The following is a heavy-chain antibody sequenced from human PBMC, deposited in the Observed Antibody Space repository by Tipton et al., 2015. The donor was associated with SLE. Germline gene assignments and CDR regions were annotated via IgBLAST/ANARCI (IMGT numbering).Heavy chain of an antibody. V-gene: IGHV4-59*01. J-gene: IGHJ4*02. CDR1: GGSMSTYY. CDR2: IYHSGST. D-gene: IGHD1-1*01. Sequence: TLSLTCTVSGGSMSTYYWSWIRQPPGKGLEWIGYIYHSGSTNYNPSLRSRVTISVDTSKNQLSLQLSSVTTADTAVYYCARGDPQDLEPFDYWGQGTLVTVSS. CDR3: ARGDPQDLEPFDY.